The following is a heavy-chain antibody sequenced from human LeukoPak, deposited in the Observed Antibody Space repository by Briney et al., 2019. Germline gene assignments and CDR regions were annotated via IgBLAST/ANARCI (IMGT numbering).Heavy chain of an antibody. CDR1: GGSISSGGYS. V-gene: IGHV4-30-2*01. Sequence: SQTLSLICAVSGGSISSGGYSWSWIRQPPGKGLEWIGYIYHSGSTYYNPSLKSRVTISVDRSKNQFSLKLSSVTAADTAVYYCARGGTGFDPWGQGTLVTVSS. J-gene: IGHJ5*02. CDR2: IYHSGST. CDR3: ARGGTGFDP.